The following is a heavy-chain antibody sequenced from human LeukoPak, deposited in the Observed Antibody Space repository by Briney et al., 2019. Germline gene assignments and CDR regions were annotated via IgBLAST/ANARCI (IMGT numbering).Heavy chain of an antibody. CDR2: IKQDGSEK. V-gene: IGHV3-7*01. CDR1: GFTFSSYW. CDR3: ARDSPSIAVAGYDAFDI. J-gene: IGHJ3*02. D-gene: IGHD6-19*01. Sequence: GGSLRLSCAASGFTFSSYWMSWVRQAPGKGLEWVANIKQDGSEKYYVDSVKGRFTISRDNAKNSPYLQMNSLRAEDTAVYYCARDSPSIAVAGYDAFDIWGQGTMITVSS.